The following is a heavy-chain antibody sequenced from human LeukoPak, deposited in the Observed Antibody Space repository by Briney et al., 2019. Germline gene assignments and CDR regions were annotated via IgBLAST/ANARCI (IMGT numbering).Heavy chain of an antibody. CDR3: ARAPSSDWYWDY. Sequence: GGSLRLSCAASGFTVSSNYMSWVRQAPGKGLEWVSVIYSGGGTYYADSVKGRFTISRDNSKNTLYLQLNSLRADDTAVYHCARAPSSDWYWDYWGQGTLVTVSS. J-gene: IGHJ4*02. D-gene: IGHD6-19*01. V-gene: IGHV3-53*01. CDR2: IYSGGGT. CDR1: GFTVSSNY.